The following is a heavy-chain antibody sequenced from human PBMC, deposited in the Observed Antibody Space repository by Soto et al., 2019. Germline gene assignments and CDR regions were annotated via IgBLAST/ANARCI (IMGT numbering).Heavy chain of an antibody. Sequence: EVQLLECGGGLAQPGGSLRLSCAASGFTFSTYTMSWVRQAPGKGLEWVSSLSGSGGSRYYADSVKGRFTISRDNSNNTLFLQMNSLRAEDMAVYYCAKVQVIYNTVTTPFDSWGQGTLVTVSS. D-gene: IGHD4-17*01. CDR1: GFTFSTYT. J-gene: IGHJ4*02. CDR2: LSGSGGSR. V-gene: IGHV3-23*01. CDR3: AKVQVIYNTVTTPFDS.